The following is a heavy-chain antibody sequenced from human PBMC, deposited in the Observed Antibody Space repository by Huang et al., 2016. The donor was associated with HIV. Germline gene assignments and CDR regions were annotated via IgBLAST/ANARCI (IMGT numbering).Heavy chain of an antibody. J-gene: IGHJ3*02. Sequence: QVQLVQSGAEVKKPGSSVKVSCKASADTFSSYAITWVRQAPGQGLEWMDGTSPLRGKTDYAQKFQDRVTITGDESTNTAYMELSSLRSEDTAVYFCARVSRATAAGFAFDIWGQGTMVTVSS. CDR1: ADTFSSYA. V-gene: IGHV1-69*10. CDR3: ARVSRATAAGFAFDI. D-gene: IGHD2-15*01. CDR2: TSPLRGKT.